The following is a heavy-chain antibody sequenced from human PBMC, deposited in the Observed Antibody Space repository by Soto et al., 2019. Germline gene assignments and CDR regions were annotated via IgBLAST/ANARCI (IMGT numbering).Heavy chain of an antibody. CDR3: AREKMANFDY. J-gene: IGHJ4*02. CDR1: GGSISSYY. V-gene: IGHV4-59*01. Sequence: SETLSLTCTVSGGSISSYYWSWIRQPPGKGLEWIGYIYYSGSTNYNPSLKSRVTISVDTSKNQFSLKLSSVTAADTAVYYCAREKMANFDYWGQGTLVTVSS. CDR2: IYYSGST.